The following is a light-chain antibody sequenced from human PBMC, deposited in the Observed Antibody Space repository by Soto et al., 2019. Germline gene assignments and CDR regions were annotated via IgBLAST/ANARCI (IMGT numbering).Light chain of an antibody. CDR3: SSYAGSNSIYV. V-gene: IGLV2-8*01. CDR1: SSDVGGYTY. CDR2: EVT. J-gene: IGLJ1*01. Sequence: QSALTQPPSASGSPGQSVTISCTGTSSDVGGYTYVSWYQQHPGKAPKLMIYEVTKRPSGVPARFSGSKSGNTASLTVSGLQAEDEADYYCSSYAGSNSIYVFGTGTKVTVL.